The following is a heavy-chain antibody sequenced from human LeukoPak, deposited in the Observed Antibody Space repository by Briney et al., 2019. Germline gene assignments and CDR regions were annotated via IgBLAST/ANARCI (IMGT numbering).Heavy chain of an antibody. CDR2: TYYRSKRYY. CDR3: ARGTGNWFDP. CDR1: GHSVSSNSAV. Sequence: SQTLSLTCAISGHSVSSNSAVWNWIRQSPSRGLEWLGRTYYRSKRYYDYAVSVKDRLTINPDTSKNQFSLQLNSVTPEDTDVYYCARGTGNWFDPWGQGTLVTVSS. V-gene: IGHV6-1*01. D-gene: IGHD3-10*01. J-gene: IGHJ5*02.